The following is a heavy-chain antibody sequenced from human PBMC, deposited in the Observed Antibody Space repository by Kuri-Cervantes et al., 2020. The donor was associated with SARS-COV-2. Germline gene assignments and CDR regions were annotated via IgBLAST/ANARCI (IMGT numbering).Heavy chain of an antibody. J-gene: IGHJ4*02. D-gene: IGHD4-23*01. Sequence: ASVKVSCKASGYTFINYGLSWVRQAPGRGLEWVASINTYNGNTNYAQILQGRVTMTTDTSTSTAYMELRGLGSFDTAVYYCARSHTLYGGNSSPWDYWGQGTLVTVSS. CDR3: ARSHTLYGGNSSPWDY. CDR1: GYTFINYG. CDR2: INTYNGNT. V-gene: IGHV1-18*01.